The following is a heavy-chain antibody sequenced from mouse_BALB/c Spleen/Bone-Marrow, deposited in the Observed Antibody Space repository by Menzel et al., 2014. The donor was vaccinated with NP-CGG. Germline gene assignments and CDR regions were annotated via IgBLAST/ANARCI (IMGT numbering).Heavy chain of an antibody. V-gene: IGHV1S29*02. CDR2: IYPYNGGT. CDR3: ARLDGYYVAMDY. J-gene: IGHJ4*01. D-gene: IGHD2-3*01. Sequence: EVQLQQSGPELVKPGASVKISCKASGYTFTDYNMHWVKQSHGKSLEWIGYIYPYNGGTGYNQKFKSKATLTVDNSSSTAYMELRSLTSEDSAVYFCARLDGYYVAMDYWSQGTSVTVSS. CDR1: GYTFTDYN.